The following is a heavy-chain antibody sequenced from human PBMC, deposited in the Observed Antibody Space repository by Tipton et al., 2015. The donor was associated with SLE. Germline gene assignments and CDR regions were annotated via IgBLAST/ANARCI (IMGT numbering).Heavy chain of an antibody. D-gene: IGHD3-3*01. V-gene: IGHV3-9*01. J-gene: IGHJ3*02. CDR3: AGGGYYDFWSGPDAFDI. CDR1: GFTFDDYA. Sequence: SLRLSCAASGFTFDDYAMHWVRQAPGKGLEWVSGISWNSGSIGYADSVKGRFTISRDNAKNSLYLQMNSLRAEDTAVYYCAGGGYYDFWSGPDAFDIWGQGTMVTVSS. CDR2: ISWNSGSI.